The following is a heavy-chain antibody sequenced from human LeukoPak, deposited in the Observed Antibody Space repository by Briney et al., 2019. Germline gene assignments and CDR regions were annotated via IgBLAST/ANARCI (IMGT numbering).Heavy chain of an antibody. CDR3: AGDDYGGNPEGY. J-gene: IGHJ4*02. D-gene: IGHD4-23*01. CDR1: GFTFSSYG. V-gene: IGHV3-30*02. Sequence: GGSLRLSCAASGFTFSSYGMHWVRQAPGKGLEWVAFIRYDRSNKYYADSVKGRVTISRDNSKNTLYLQKNSLRAEDTAVYYCAGDDYGGNPEGYWGQGTLVTVSS. CDR2: IRYDRSNK.